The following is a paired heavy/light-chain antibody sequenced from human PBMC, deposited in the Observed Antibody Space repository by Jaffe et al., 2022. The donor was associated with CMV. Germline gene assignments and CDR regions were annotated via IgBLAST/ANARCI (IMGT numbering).Heavy chain of an antibody. D-gene: IGHD2-2*02. CDR1: GYSFTSYW. CDR3: ASGLGYCSSTSCYSYYYGMDV. J-gene: IGHJ6*02. V-gene: IGHV5-51*01. Sequence: EVQLVQSGAEVKKPGESLKISCKGSGYSFTSYWIGWVRQMPGKGLEWMGIIYPGDSDTRYSPSFQGQVTISADKSISTAYLQWSSLKASDTAMYYCASGLGYCSSTSCYSYYYGMDVWGQGTTVTVSS. CDR2: IYPGDSDT.
Light chain of an antibody. Sequence: DIQMTQSPSSLSASVGDRVTITCRASQSISSYLNWYQQKPGKAPKLLIYAASSLQSGVPSRFSGSGSGTDFTLTISSLQPEDFATYYCQQSYSTLPITFGQGTRLEIK. V-gene: IGKV1-39*01. CDR2: AAS. CDR3: QQSYSTLPIT. CDR1: QSISSY. J-gene: IGKJ5*01.